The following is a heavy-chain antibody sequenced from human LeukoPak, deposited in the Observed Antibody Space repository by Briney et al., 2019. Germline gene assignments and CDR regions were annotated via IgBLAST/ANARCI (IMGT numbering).Heavy chain of an antibody. Sequence: GGSLRLSCAASGFTFSSYSMNWVRQAPGKGLEWVSSISSSSSYIYYADSVKGRFTISRDNSKNTLYLQMNSLRAEDTAVYYCAKDGYTEWLGLYYFDYWGQGTLVTVSS. CDR2: ISSSSSYI. CDR1: GFTFSSYS. V-gene: IGHV3-21*04. D-gene: IGHD6-19*01. CDR3: AKDGYTEWLGLYYFDY. J-gene: IGHJ4*02.